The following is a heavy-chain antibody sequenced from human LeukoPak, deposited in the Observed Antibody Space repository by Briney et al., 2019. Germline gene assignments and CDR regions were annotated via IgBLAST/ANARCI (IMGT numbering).Heavy chain of an antibody. D-gene: IGHD6-13*01. CDR2: IRYDGSNK. V-gene: IGHV3-30*02. Sequence: GGSLRLSCAASGFTFSSYGMHWVRQAPGKGLEWVAFIRYDGSNKYYADSVKGRFTISRDNSKNTLYLQMNSLRAEDTAVYYCAKERYSSSSLFAVTPFDYWGQGTRITVSS. CDR3: AKERYSSSSLFAVTPFDY. CDR1: GFTFSSYG. J-gene: IGHJ4*02.